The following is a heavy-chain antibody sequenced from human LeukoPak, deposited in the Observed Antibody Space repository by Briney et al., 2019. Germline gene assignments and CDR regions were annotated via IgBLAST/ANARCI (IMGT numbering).Heavy chain of an antibody. J-gene: IGHJ5*02. D-gene: IGHD3-22*01. V-gene: IGHV4-34*01. CDR1: GGSFSGYY. CDR3: ARVSRPGYYYDSSGPRGWFDP. CDR2: INHSGST. Sequence: SETLSLTCAVYGGSFSGYYWSWIRQPPGKGLEWIGEINHSGSTNYNPSLKSRVTISVDTSKNQFSLKLSSVTAADTAVYYCARVSRPGYYYDSSGPRGWFDPWGQGTLVTVSS.